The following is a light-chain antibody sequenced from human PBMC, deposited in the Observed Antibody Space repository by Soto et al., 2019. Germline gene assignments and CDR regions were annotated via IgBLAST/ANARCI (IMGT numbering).Light chain of an antibody. CDR3: QQYSKWPPWT. V-gene: IGKV3-15*01. J-gene: IGKJ1*01. Sequence: EVVMTQSPATLAGSPGETVTLSCRASQSLSGNFAWYQQKPGQAPRLLIFRASTRATGVPARFSSGGSGTEFTIIISGLQSEDFAVYYCQQYSKWPPWTFGPGTKVEIK. CDR1: QSLSGN. CDR2: RAS.